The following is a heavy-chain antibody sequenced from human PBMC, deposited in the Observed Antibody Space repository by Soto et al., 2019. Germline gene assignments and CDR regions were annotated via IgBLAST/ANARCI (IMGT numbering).Heavy chain of an antibody. J-gene: IGHJ4*02. Sequence: GGSLRLSCSASGFTFNSYEMNWVRQAPGKGLELVSFTYSGGNTDYADSVKGRFTTSRDNSKNTLFLQMNSLRAEDTAVYYCARAKRGGFDYWGQGTLVTVSS. CDR2: TYSGGNT. CDR1: GFTFNSYE. D-gene: IGHD3-16*01. CDR3: ARAKRGGFDY. V-gene: IGHV3-53*01.